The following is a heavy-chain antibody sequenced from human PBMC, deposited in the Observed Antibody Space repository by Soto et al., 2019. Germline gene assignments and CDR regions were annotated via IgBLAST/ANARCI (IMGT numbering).Heavy chain of an antibody. CDR1: GFSLSGYG. CDR3: AKDMYYDYVWGSYRYTPGAAFDI. CDR2: IWYDGTTK. J-gene: IGHJ3*02. V-gene: IGHV3-33*06. D-gene: IGHD3-16*02. Sequence: GGSLRLSCEVSGFSLSGYGMHWVRQAPGKGLEWVAVIWYDGTTKNYADSVKGRFTISRDSSKNTVYLQMDSLKVEDTAVYYCAKDMYYDYVWGSYRYTPGAAFDIWGQGTMVTVSS.